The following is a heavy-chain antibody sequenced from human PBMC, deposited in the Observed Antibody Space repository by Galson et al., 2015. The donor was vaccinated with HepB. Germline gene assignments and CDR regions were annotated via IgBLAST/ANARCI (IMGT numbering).Heavy chain of an antibody. CDR2: IGSTSDTK. CDR1: GFIFNAKS. J-gene: IGHJ4*02. Sequence: SLRLSCAASGFIFNAKSMHWVRQAPGKGLEWVSYIGSTSDTKYYADSVKGRFTISRDNAKNSLYLQMNSLRAEDTAVYYCARYALGHNYKDPFDSWGQGTLVTVSS. V-gene: IGHV3-48*01. D-gene: IGHD3-10*01. CDR3: ARYALGHNYKDPFDS.